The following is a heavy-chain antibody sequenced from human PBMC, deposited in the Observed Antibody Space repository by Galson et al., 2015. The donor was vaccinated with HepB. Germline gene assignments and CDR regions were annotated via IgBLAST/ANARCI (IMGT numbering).Heavy chain of an antibody. CDR1: GFTFSSYA. V-gene: IGHV3-30-3*01. CDR2: ISYDGSNK. CDR3: VKDYSSSPYYYLDY. D-gene: IGHD6-6*01. J-gene: IGHJ4*02. Sequence: SLRLSCAASGFTFSSYAMHWVRQAPGKGLEWVAVISYDGSNKYYADSVKGRFTISRDNAKNSLYLQMNSLRPEDTALYFCVKDYSSSPYYYLDYWGQGSLVTVSS.